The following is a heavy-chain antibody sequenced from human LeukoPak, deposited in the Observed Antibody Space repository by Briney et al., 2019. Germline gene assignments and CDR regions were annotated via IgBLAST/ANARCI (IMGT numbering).Heavy chain of an antibody. Sequence: SETLSLTCTVSGGSISSYYWSWIRQPPGKGLEWIGYSYYSGSTHYNPSLKSRVTISVDTSKNQFSLKLSSVTAADTAVYYCARDLGYSSGWYDYWGQGTLVTVSS. D-gene: IGHD6-19*01. CDR3: ARDLGYSSGWYDY. CDR2: SYYSGST. V-gene: IGHV4-59*01. J-gene: IGHJ4*02. CDR1: GGSISSYY.